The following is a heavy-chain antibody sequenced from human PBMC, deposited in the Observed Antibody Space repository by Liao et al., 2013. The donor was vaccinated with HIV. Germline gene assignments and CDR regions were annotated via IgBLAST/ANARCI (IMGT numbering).Heavy chain of an antibody. CDR3: AREGSGWFNY. J-gene: IGHJ4*02. D-gene: IGHD6-19*01. CDR1: GGSFSGYY. Sequence: QVQLQQWGAGLLKPSETLSLTCAVSGGSFSGYYWSWIRQPPGKGLEWIGEINHSGSTNYNPSLKSRVTMSVDTSKNQFSLNLSSVTAADAAVYYCAREGSGWFNYWGQGTLVTVSS. V-gene: IGHV4-34*01. CDR2: INHSGST.